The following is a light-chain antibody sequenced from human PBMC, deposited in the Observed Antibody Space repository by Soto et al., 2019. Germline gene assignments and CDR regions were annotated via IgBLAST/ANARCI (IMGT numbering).Light chain of an antibody. V-gene: IGLV2-8*01. CDR3: SAYAGNNNPVI. CDR2: EVT. J-gene: IGLJ2*01. Sequence: QSALTQPPSASGSPGQSVTISCTGTSSDVGGHNFVSWYQQHPGKAPKFLIYEVTKRPSGVPDRFSGSKSGITASLTVSGPQADDEAYYYCSAYAGNNNPVIFGGGTKVTVL. CDR1: SSDVGGHNF.